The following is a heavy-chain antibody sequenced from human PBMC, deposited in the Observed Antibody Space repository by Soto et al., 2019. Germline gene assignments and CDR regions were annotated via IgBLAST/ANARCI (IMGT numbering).Heavy chain of an antibody. V-gene: IGHV4-59*01. CDR2: IYHSGNS. CDR3: ARGGPGYDFWTSYYNYFYYMDV. J-gene: IGHJ6*03. D-gene: IGHD3-3*01. CDR1: GGSISRYY. Sequence: SETLSLTCTVSGGSISRYYWTWIRQPPAKGLEWIGYIYHSGNSTYNPSLKSRVTLSVDTSKNQFSLRLSNVTAADTAVYYCARGGPGYDFWTSYYNYFYYMDVWGKGTTVTVSS.